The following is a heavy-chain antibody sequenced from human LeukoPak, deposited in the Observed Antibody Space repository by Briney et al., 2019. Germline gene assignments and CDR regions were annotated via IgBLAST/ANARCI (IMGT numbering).Heavy chain of an antibody. D-gene: IGHD2-21*02. J-gene: IGHJ4*02. CDR3: ARDLALPSERGPGTASPGHGY. V-gene: IGHV1-2*02. CDR1: GYTFTGYY. Sequence: GASVKVSCKASGYTFTGYYMHWVRQAPGQGLEWMGWINPNSGGTNYAQKFQGRVTMTTDTSTSTAYMEPRSLRSDDTAVYYCARDLALPSERGPGTASPGHGYWGQGTLVTVSS. CDR2: INPNSGGT.